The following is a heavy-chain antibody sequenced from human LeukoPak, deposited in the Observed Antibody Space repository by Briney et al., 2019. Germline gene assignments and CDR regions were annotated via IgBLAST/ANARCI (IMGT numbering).Heavy chain of an antibody. CDR3: ARAGVVVTALSVWFDP. Sequence: QAGGSLRLSCAVSGFIFDDYAMHWVRQAPGKGLEWVSAISGSGGSTYYADSVKGRFTISRDNSKNTLYLQMNSLRAEDTAVYYCARAGVVVTALSVWFDPWGQGTLVTVSS. D-gene: IGHD2-21*02. J-gene: IGHJ5*02. V-gene: IGHV3-23*01. CDR2: ISGSGGST. CDR1: GFIFDDYA.